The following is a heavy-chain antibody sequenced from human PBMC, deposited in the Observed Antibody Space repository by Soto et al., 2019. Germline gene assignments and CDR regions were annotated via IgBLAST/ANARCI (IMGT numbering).Heavy chain of an antibody. Sequence: GGSLRLSCAASGFTFSRYSMNWVRQAPGKGLEWVSYISTSSSTIYYADSVKGRFIISRDNAKNSLYLQMNSLRDEDTAVYYCARDRTYYYGSGSYYNPSFDIWGQGTMATVSS. CDR2: ISTSSSTI. J-gene: IGHJ3*02. V-gene: IGHV3-48*02. D-gene: IGHD3-10*01. CDR3: ARDRTYYYGSGSYYNPSFDI. CDR1: GFTFSRYS.